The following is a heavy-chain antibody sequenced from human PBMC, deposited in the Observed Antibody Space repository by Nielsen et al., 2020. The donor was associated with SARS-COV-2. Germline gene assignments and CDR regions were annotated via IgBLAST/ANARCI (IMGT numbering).Heavy chain of an antibody. CDR1: GFNFSSYG. J-gene: IGHJ4*02. V-gene: IGHV3-7*01. CDR3: ARGSYDSSGYYYDPFDY. D-gene: IGHD3-22*01. CDR2: IKQDGSEK. Sequence: GGSLRLSCAASGFNFSSYGMHWVRQAPGKGLEWVANIKQDGSEKYYVDSVKGRFTISRDNAKNSLYLQMNSLRAEDTAVYYCARGSYDSSGYYYDPFDYWGQGTLVTVSS.